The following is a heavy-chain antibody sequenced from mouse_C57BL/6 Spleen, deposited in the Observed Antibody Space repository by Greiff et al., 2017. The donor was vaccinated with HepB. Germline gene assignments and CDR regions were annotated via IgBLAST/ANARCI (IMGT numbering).Heavy chain of an antibody. J-gene: IGHJ2*01. CDR2: IYPGSGST. D-gene: IGHD2-4*01. CDR3: ARLGSRLGYFDY. CDR1: GYTFTSYW. V-gene: IGHV1-55*01. Sequence: QVQLQQPGAELVKPGASVKMSCKASGYTFTSYWITWVKQRPGQGLEWIGDIYPGSGSTNYNEKFKSKATLTVDTSSSTAYMQLSSLTSEDSAVYYCARLGSRLGYFDYWGQGTTLTVSS.